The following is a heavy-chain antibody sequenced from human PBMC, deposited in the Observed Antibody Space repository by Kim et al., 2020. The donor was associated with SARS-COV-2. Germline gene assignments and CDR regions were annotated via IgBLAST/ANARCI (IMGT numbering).Heavy chain of an antibody. J-gene: IGHJ4*02. CDR2: IYTSGST. CDR3: AREGGNSGYFARFIDF. Sequence: SETLSLTCTVSGVSISSGSYYWSWIRQPAGKGLEWIGRIYTSGSTNYNPSLKSRVTISVDTSKNQFSLKLSSVTAAETAVYYCAREGGNSGYFARFIDFWGQGILVTVSS. CDR1: GVSISSGSYY. D-gene: IGHD5-12*01. V-gene: IGHV4-61*02.